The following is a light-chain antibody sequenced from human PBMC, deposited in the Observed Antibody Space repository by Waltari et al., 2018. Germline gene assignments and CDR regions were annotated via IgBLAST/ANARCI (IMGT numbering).Light chain of an antibody. Sequence: IVMTQSPDSLAVSLGERATINCKSSQSVLYGPNNKNYLAWYQVKPGQPPKLLIYWTSTRASGVPDRFSGSGSGTDFTLTISSLQAEDVALYCCQQYYNTPWTFGQGTQVDIK. CDR1: QSVLYGPNNKNY. J-gene: IGKJ1*01. V-gene: IGKV4-1*01. CDR2: WTS. CDR3: QQYYNTPWT.